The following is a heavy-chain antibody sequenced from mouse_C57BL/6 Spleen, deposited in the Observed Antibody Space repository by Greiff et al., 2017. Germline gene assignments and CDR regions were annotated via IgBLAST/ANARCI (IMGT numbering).Heavy chain of an antibody. Sequence: QVQLKQPGAELVLPGASVKLSCKASGYTFTSYWMHWVKQRPGQGLEWIGEIDPSDSYTNYNQKFKGKSTLTVDKSSSTAYMQLSSLTSEDSAVYYCARGGTTVVATGAMDYWGQGTTVTVSS. D-gene: IGHD1-1*01. CDR3: ARGGTTVVATGAMDY. CDR2: IDPSDSYT. V-gene: IGHV1-69*01. CDR1: GYTFTSYW. J-gene: IGHJ4*01.